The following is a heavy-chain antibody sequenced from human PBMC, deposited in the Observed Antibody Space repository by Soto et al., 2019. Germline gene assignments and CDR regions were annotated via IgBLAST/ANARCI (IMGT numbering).Heavy chain of an antibody. D-gene: IGHD3-10*01. V-gene: IGHV1-69*01. Sequence: QVQLVQSGAEVKKPGSSVKVSCKASGGTFSSYAISWVRQAPGQGLEWMGGIIPTFGSANYAQKFQGRVTITADESTSTAYMELSSLRSEDTAVYYCSRSMVRGVNVGFAPWGQGTLVTVSS. CDR1: GGTFSSYA. J-gene: IGHJ5*02. CDR2: IIPTFGSA. CDR3: SRSMVRGVNVGFAP.